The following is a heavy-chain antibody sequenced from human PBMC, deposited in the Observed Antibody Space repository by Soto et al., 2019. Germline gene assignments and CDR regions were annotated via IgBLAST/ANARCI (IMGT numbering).Heavy chain of an antibody. J-gene: IGHJ4*02. CDR3: AKIQKVAAACRASYYFDY. V-gene: IGHV4-4*07. CDR2: IYTSGST. CDR1: GGSISSYY. D-gene: IGHD6-13*01. Sequence: QVQLQESGPGLVKPSETLSLTCTVSGGSISSYYWSWIRLPAGKGLEWIGRIYTSGSTNYNPSLKSRVTMSVDTSKNQFSLKLSSVTAADTAVYYCAKIQKVAAACRASYYFDYWGQGTLVTVSS.